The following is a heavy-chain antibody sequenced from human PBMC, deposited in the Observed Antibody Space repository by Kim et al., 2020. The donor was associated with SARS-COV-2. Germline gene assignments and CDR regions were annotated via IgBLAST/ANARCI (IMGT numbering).Heavy chain of an antibody. CDR2: VYYNGDT. CDR1: GGSIFNNDYY. Sequence: SETLSLTCVVSGGSIFNNDYYWGWIRQPPGTGLEYIGNVYYNGDTYYNPCLKSRVTISVDTSKNQFYLKLSSVTAADTAVYYCARNYGAGGYYDFWGQGT. J-gene: IGHJ4*02. V-gene: IGHV4-39*01. D-gene: IGHD3-10*01. CDR3: ARNYGAGGYYDF.